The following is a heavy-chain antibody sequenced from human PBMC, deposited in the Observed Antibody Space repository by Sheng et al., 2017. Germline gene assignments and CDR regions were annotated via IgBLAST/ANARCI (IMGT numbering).Heavy chain of an antibody. J-gene: IGHJ4*02. D-gene: IGHD3-10*01. CDR2: INGNGGDT. CDR1: GFTFSTYA. V-gene: IGHV3-23*04. CDR3: AKDPWGYKGYFDY. Sequence: EVQLVGSGGGLVQPGGSLRLSCAASGFTFSTYAMIWVRQAPGKGLEWVSAINGNGGDTYYAGSVKGRFTISRDNSKNTVYLLMNSLRAEDTARYYCAKDPWGYKGYFDYWGQGT.